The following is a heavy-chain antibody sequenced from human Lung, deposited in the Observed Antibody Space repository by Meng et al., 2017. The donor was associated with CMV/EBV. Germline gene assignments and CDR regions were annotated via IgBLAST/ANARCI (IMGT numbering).Heavy chain of an antibody. Sequence: ASVXVSCKASGYNFTAYYIHWVRQAPGQGLEWMGWINPKSGGTNYAQKFQGRITMTGDTSITTAYMELSRLRSDDMAVYHCARVKSYCTGGTSSSTRYYGMDVWXQGTXVTVSS. CDR3: ARVKSYCTGGTSSSTRYYGMDV. J-gene: IGHJ6*02. CDR2: INPKSGGT. CDR1: GYNFTAYY. V-gene: IGHV1-2*02. D-gene: IGHD2-8*02.